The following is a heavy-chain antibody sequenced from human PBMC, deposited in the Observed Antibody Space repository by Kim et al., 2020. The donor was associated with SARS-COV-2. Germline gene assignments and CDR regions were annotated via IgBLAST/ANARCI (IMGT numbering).Heavy chain of an antibody. J-gene: IGHJ6*02. CDR2: IYSGGST. CDR1: GFTVSSNY. V-gene: IGHV3-53*01. Sequence: GGSLRLSCAASGFTVSSNYMSWVRQAPGKGLEWVSVIYSGGSTYYADSVKGRFTISRDNSKNTLYLQMNSLRAEDTAVYYCAGGTHYDFWSGYYPGMDVWGQGTTVTVSS. CDR3: AGGTHYDFWSGYYPGMDV. D-gene: IGHD3-3*01.